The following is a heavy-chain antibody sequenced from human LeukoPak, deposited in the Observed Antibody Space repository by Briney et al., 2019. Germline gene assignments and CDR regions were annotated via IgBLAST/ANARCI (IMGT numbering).Heavy chain of an antibody. J-gene: IGHJ4*02. CDR2: ISYDGSNK. D-gene: IGHD5-12*01. Sequence: GGSLRLSCAASGFTFSSYGMHWVRQAPGKGLEWVAVISYDGSNKYYADSVKGRFTISRDNSRNTLYLQMNSLRAEDTAVCYCAKPEGVATQNPLFDYWGQGTLVTVSS. CDR1: GFTFSSYG. CDR3: AKPEGVATQNPLFDY. V-gene: IGHV3-30*18.